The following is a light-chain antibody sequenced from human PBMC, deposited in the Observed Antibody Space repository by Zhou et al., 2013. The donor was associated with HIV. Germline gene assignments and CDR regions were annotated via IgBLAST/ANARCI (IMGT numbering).Light chain of an antibody. Sequence: EIVMTQSPATLSVSPGESVTLSCRSSQNVYRNLAWYQHKPGQAPRLLIYGASTRATGIPGRFSGSGSGTDFTLTISSLQSEDFAVYYCHQYESSYWTFGQGTKVEI. CDR1: QNVYRN. CDR2: GAS. V-gene: IGKV3-15*01. CDR3: HQYESSYWT. J-gene: IGKJ1*01.